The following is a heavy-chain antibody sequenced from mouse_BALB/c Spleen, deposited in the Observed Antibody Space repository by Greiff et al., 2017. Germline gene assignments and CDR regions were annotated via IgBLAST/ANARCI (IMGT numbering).Heavy chain of an antibody. V-gene: IGHV3-6*02. Sequence: EVKLQESGPGLVKPSQSLSLTCSVTGYSITSGYYWNWIRQFPGNKLEWMGYISYDGSNNYNPSLKNRISITRDTSKNQFFLKLNSVTTEDTATYYCARAGDYYAMDDWGQGTSVTVSS. J-gene: IGHJ4*01. CDR1: GYSITSGYY. CDR3: ARAGDYYAMDD. CDR2: ISYDGSN.